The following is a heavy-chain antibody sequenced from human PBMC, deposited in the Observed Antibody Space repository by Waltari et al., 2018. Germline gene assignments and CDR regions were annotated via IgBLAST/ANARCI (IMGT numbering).Heavy chain of an antibody. CDR2: ISPIFGTA. V-gene: IGHV1-69*01. J-gene: IGHJ4*02. D-gene: IGHD2-21*02. Sequence: QVQLVQSGAEVKKPGSSVKVSCKASGGTFSSYAISWVRQAPGQGLEWMGGISPIFGTANYAQKFQGRVTITADESTSTAYMELSSLRSEDTAVYYCARSRVVVTAIGYYFDYWGQGTLVTVSS. CDR1: GGTFSSYA. CDR3: ARSRVVVTAIGYYFDY.